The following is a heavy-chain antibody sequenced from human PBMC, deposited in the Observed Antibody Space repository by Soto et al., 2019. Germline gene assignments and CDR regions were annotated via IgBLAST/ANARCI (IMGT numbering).Heavy chain of an antibody. V-gene: IGHV1-18*01. CDR3: ARDKLHVDIVATIDY. Sequence: ASVKVSCKASGYTFTSYGISWARQAPGQGLEWMGWISAYNGNTNYAQKLQGRVTMTTDTSTSTAYMELRSLRSDDTAVYYCARDKLHVDIVATIDYWGQGTLVTVSS. D-gene: IGHD5-12*01. CDR1: GYTFTSYG. J-gene: IGHJ4*02. CDR2: ISAYNGNT.